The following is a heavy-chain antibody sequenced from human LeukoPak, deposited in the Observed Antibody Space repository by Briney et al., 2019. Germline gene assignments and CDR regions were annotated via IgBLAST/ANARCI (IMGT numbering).Heavy chain of an antibody. Sequence: GGSLRLSCAASGFTVSSNYMSWVRQAPGKGLEWVSGINWNGGSPGYADSVKGRFTISRDNAKNTLYLQMHSLRAEDTALYYCARVDPVLRYFDGQGALYFDYWGQGTLVTVSS. D-gene: IGHD3-9*01. CDR2: INWNGGSP. J-gene: IGHJ4*02. CDR3: ARVDPVLRYFDGQGALYFDY. CDR1: GFTVSSNY. V-gene: IGHV3-20*04.